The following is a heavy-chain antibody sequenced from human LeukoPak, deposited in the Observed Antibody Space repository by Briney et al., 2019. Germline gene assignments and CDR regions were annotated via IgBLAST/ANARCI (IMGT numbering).Heavy chain of an antibody. CDR1: GFTISSDW. CDR2: LNPDGSRK. CDR3: ARDAYDDSSES. Sequence: HPGGSLRLSCAASGFTISSDWMTWVRQAPGKGLEWVANLNPDGSRKFYVDSVKGRFTISRDNAKNSLYLQMHSLRAEDTALYYCARDAYDDSSESWGQGTLVTVSS. D-gene: IGHD3-3*01. V-gene: IGHV3-7*01. J-gene: IGHJ5*02.